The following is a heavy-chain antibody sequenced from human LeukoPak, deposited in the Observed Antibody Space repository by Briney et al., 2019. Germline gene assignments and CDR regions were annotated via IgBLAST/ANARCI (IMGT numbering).Heavy chain of an antibody. CDR1: GYTFTSYY. CDR3: ANEPRYSYGVDY. CDR2: INPSGGST. D-gene: IGHD5-18*01. J-gene: IGHJ4*02. Sequence: ASVKVSCKASGYTFTSYYMHWVRQAPGQGLEWMGIINPSGGSTSYAQKFQGRVTMTRDTSISTAYMELSRLRSDDTAVYYCANEPRYSYGVDYWGQGTLVTVSS. V-gene: IGHV1-46*01.